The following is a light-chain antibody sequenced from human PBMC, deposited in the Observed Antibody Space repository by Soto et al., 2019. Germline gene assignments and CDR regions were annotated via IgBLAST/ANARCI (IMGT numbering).Light chain of an antibody. V-gene: IGKV3D-15*01. CDR1: QSVGDQ. Sequence: EMMMTQSPGTLSVSPGERATLSCRASQSVGDQLALYQQKPGQPLSLLISGASTRATGIPARFSGSGSGEDINLTISSRHSEDFSDYYCQRYNGWVMTFGQGTKLEIK. CDR2: GAS. J-gene: IGKJ2*01. CDR3: QRYNGWVMT.